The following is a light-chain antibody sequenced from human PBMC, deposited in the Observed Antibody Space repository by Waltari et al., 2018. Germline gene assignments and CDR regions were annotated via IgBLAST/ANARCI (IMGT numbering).Light chain of an antibody. CDR2: GAS. Sequence: EIVLTQSPGTLSLSPGERAPLSCRASQSVSSSYLAWYQQKPGQAPRLLIYGASSRATGIPDRFSGSGSGTDFTLTISRLEPEDFAVYYCQQYGSSLGTFGQGTKLEIK. J-gene: IGKJ2*01. CDR3: QQYGSSLGT. V-gene: IGKV3-20*01. CDR1: QSVSSSY.